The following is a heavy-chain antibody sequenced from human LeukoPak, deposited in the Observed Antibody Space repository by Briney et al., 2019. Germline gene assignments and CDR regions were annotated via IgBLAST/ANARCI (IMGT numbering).Heavy chain of an antibody. V-gene: IGHV3-9*01. D-gene: IGHD2-15*01. J-gene: IGHJ4*02. CDR2: ISWNSGSI. CDR3: AKALCGGGSCYYFDY. Sequence: GRSLRLSCAASGFTFDDYAMHWVRQAPGKGLEWVSGISWNSGSIGYADSVKGRFTNSRDNANNSLYLQMNSLRAEDTALYYCAKALCGGGSCYYFDYWGQGTLVTVSS. CDR1: GFTFDDYA.